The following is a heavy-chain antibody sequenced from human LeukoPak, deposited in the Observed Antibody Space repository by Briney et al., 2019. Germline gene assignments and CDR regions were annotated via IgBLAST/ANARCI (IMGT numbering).Heavy chain of an antibody. V-gene: IGHV1-2*02. CDR3: ARSDTFDSSGYHY. Sequence: ASVKVSCKASGYTFTGYYMHWVRQAPGQGLEWMGWINPNSGGTNYAQKFQGRVAMTRDTSISTAHMELSRLRSDDTAVYYCARSDTFDSSGYHYWGQGTLVTVSS. D-gene: IGHD3-22*01. CDR2: INPNSGGT. CDR1: GYTFTGYY. J-gene: IGHJ4*02.